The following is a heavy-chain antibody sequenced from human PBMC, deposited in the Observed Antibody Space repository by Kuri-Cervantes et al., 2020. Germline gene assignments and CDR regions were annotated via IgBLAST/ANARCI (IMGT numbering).Heavy chain of an antibody. CDR3: ARLTTGHCSGGNCYSLDC. Sequence: GGSLRLSCAASGFTLSSFSMNWVRQAPGKGLEWVSSISSSSSYIYYADSVKGRFTISRDNAKNSLYLQMKSLRAEDTAVYYCARLTTGHCSGGNCYSLDCWGQGTLVTVSS. CDR1: GFTLSSFS. V-gene: IGHV3-21*03. D-gene: IGHD2-15*01. J-gene: IGHJ4*02. CDR2: ISSSSSYI.